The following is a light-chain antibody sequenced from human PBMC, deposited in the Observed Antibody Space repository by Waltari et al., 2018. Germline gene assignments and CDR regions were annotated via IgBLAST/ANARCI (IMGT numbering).Light chain of an antibody. CDR1: QSISGY. CDR2: DTS. Sequence: DIQMTQSPSSLSASVGDRVTITCRASQSISGYLNWYQQKPGKAPKVLIYDTSSLQSGVPSRFSGSGSGTDFTLTITSLQPEDFATYYCQQSYRTPPLTFGGGTKVEIK. V-gene: IGKV1-39*01. CDR3: QQSYRTPPLT. J-gene: IGKJ4*01.